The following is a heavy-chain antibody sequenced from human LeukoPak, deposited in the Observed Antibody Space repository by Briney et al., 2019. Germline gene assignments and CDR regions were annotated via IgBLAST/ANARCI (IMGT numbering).Heavy chain of an antibody. CDR3: ARDDSSGSLYSFDI. CDR1: GGSFSGYY. Sequence: PSETLSLTCAVYGGSFSGYYWSWVRQPPGKGMEWIGEINHSGSTNYNPSLKSRVTISVDTSKNQFSLKLSSVTAADTAVYYCARDDSSGSLYSFDIWGQGTMVTVSS. D-gene: IGHD3-22*01. V-gene: IGHV4-34*01. J-gene: IGHJ3*02. CDR2: INHSGST.